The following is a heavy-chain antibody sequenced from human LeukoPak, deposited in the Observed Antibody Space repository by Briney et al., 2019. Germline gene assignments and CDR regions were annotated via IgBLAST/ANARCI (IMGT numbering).Heavy chain of an antibody. D-gene: IGHD2-8*01. CDR1: GGSISSSSYY. J-gene: IGHJ6*02. Sequence: KSSETLSLTCTVSGGSISSSSYYWSWIRQPPGKGLEWIGSIYYSGSTNYNPSLKSPFTISVDTSKNQFSLRLSSVTAADTAVYYCARLSPIVLIPGFSYYYHSMDVWGQGTTVTVSS. CDR3: ARLSPIVLIPGFSYYYHSMDV. V-gene: IGHV4-61*05. CDR2: IYYSGST.